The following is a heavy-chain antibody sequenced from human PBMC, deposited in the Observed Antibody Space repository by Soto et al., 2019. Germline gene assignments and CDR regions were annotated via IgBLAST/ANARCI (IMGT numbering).Heavy chain of an antibody. J-gene: IGHJ4*02. CDR3: ARVSSGSGYDPRAVIDY. CDR2: MNPNSGNT. D-gene: IGHD5-12*01. V-gene: IGHV1-8*01. Sequence: ASVKVSCKASGYTFTSYDINWVRQATGQGLEWMGWMNPNSGNTGYAQKFQGRVTMTRNTSISTAYMELSSLRSEDTAVYYCARVSSGSGYDPRAVIDYWGQGTLVTVSS. CDR1: GYTFTSYD.